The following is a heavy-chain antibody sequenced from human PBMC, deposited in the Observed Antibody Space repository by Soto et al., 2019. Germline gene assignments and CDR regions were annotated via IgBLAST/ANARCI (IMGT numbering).Heavy chain of an antibody. D-gene: IGHD6-19*01. V-gene: IGHV2-5*01. CDR1: GFSLSTSGVG. CDR2: IYWNDDK. CDR3: AHTPHIAVVFDY. J-gene: IGHJ4*02. Sequence: SGPTLVNPTQTLTLTCTFSGFSLSTSGVGVGWIRQPPGKALEWLALIYWNDDKRYSPSLKSRLTITKDTSKNQVVLTMTNMDPVDTATYYCAHTPHIAVVFDYWGQGTLVTAPQ.